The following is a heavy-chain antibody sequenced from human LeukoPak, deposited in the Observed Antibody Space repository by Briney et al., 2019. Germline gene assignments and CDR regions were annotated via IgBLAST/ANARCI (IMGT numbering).Heavy chain of an antibody. CDR3: ARIGSSGYYYYFDY. CDR2: IIPIFGTA. J-gene: IGHJ4*02. V-gene: IGHV1-69*06. D-gene: IGHD3-22*01. CDR1: GGTFSSYA. Sequence: ASVKVSCKASGGTFSSYAISWVRQAPGQGLEWMGGIIPIFGTANYAQKFQGRVTITADKSTSTAYMELSSLRSEDTAVYYCARIGSSGYYYYFDYWGQGTLVTVSS.